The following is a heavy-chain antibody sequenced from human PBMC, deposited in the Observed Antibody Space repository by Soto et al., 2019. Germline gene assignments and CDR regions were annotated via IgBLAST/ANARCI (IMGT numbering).Heavy chain of an antibody. Sequence: PSEPLSLTCTVSGGSISSYYWSWIRQPPGKGLEWIGYIYYSGSTNYNPSLKSRVTISVDTSKNQFSLKLSSVTAADTAVYYCAGRQYLASFDSWSQGTLVTSPQ. CDR2: IYYSGST. D-gene: IGHD2-2*01. CDR1: GGSISSYY. J-gene: IGHJ4*02. CDR3: AGRQYLASFDS. V-gene: IGHV4-59*08.